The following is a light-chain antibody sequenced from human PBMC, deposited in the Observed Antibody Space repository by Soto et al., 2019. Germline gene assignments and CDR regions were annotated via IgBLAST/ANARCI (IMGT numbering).Light chain of an antibody. V-gene: IGKV3-20*01. J-gene: IGKJ1*01. CDR2: QTS. Sequence: EIVLTQSPATLSSFPGDRLSLSCRASQYINTRLAWYQHRPGQAPRLLIYQTSIRAAGIPARFSASGSGTDFTLTISRLEPEDFAVYYCQQYGSSRTFGQGTKVDIK. CDR3: QQYGSSRT. CDR1: QYINTR.